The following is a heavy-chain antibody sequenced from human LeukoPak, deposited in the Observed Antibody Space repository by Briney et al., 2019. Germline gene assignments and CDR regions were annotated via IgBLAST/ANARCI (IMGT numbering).Heavy chain of an antibody. Sequence: GGSLRLSCAASGFSVSTNYMSWVRQAPGMGLECVSVISNHGTTYYADSVKGRFSISRDNSKNTVFLQMNSLRAEDTVVYYCARDNTVSGYYELGYWGQGTLVTVSS. V-gene: IGHV3-53*01. J-gene: IGHJ4*02. CDR2: ISNHGTT. CDR3: ARDNTVSGYYELGY. D-gene: IGHD3-22*01. CDR1: GFSVSTNY.